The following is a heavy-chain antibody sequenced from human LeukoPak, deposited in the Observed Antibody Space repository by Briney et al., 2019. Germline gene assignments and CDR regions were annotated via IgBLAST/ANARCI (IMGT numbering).Heavy chain of an antibody. D-gene: IGHD5-12*01. J-gene: IGHJ3*02. Sequence: GESLKISRKGSGYSFTSYWIGWVRQMPGKGLEWMGIIYPGDSDIRYSPSFEGQVTISADKSITTAYLQWSSLKASDTAMYYCARPGVKYSDYGSDAFDIWGQGTMVTVSS. CDR3: ARPGVKYSDYGSDAFDI. V-gene: IGHV5-51*01. CDR1: GYSFTSYW. CDR2: IYPGDSDI.